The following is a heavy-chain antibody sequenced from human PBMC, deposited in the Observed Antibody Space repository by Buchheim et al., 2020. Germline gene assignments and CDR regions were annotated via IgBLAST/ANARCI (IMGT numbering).Heavy chain of an antibody. CDR1: GGSFSGYY. J-gene: IGHJ6*02. Sequence: QVQLQQWGAGLLKPSETLSLTCAVYGGSFSGYYWSWIRQPPGKGLEWLGEINHSGSTNYNPSLKSRVPISLDTSKNQFFFKRSSVTAADTAVYYCARGPKRNDKQFRKKYYYYGMDVWGQGTT. D-gene: IGHD1-1*01. V-gene: IGHV4-34*01. CDR2: INHSGST. CDR3: ARGPKRNDKQFRKKYYYYGMDV.